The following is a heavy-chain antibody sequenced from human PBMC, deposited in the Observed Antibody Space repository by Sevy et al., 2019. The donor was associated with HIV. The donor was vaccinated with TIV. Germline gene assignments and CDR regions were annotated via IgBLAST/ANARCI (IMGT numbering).Heavy chain of an antibody. CDR1: GDSISGYY. V-gene: IGHV4-59*13. Sequence: SETLSLTCSVSGDSISGYYWTWIRQPPGKGLEWIGYIFNGGNNKYNPSLRSRVTFSIEMSKNQFSLKLSSVTAADTAVYYCARDPGARYCSNTNCYVYFQHWGQGTLVTVSS. CDR3: ARDPGARYCSNTNCYVYFQH. J-gene: IGHJ1*01. CDR2: IFNGGNN. D-gene: IGHD2-2*01.